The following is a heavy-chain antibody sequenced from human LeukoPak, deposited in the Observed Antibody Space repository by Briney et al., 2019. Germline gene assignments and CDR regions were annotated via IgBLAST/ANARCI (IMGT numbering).Heavy chain of an antibody. D-gene: IGHD2-8*02. Sequence: GGSLRLSCAASGFIFSNYAMSWVRQAPGKGLQWVSAFSGSGGSTYYADSVKGRFTISRDNSRNTLYLQMNSLRAEDTAVYYCASTLGGLFFGSDIDYWGQGTLVTVSS. CDR3: ASTLGGLFFGSDIDY. CDR1: GFIFSNYA. V-gene: IGHV3-23*01. CDR2: FSGSGGST. J-gene: IGHJ4*02.